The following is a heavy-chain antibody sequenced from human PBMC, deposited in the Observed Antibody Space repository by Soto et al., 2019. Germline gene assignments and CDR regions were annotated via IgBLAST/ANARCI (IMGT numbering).Heavy chain of an antibody. D-gene: IGHD4-17*01. CDR1: GGSISSSSYY. Sequence: SETLSLTCTVSGGSISSSSYYWGWIRQPPGKGLEWIGSIYHSGTTYYNPSLKSRVTISVDRSKNQFPLKLSSVTAADTAVYYCARAHYGDYGYGMDVWGQGTTVTVSS. CDR3: ARAHYGDYGYGMDV. CDR2: IYHSGTT. J-gene: IGHJ6*02. V-gene: IGHV4-39*06.